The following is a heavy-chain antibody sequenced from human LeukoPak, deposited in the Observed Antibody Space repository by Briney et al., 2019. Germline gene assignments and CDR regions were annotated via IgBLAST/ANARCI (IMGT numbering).Heavy chain of an antibody. V-gene: IGHV3-21*01. CDR1: GFTFSSYS. J-gene: IGHJ6*02. Sequence: GGSLRLSCAASGFTFSSYSMNWVRQAPGKGLEWVSSISSSSSYIYYADSVKGRFTISRDNAKNSLYLQMNSLRAEDTAVYYCARVVVVPAAIYYYGMDVWGQGITVTVSS. D-gene: IGHD2-2*01. CDR2: ISSSSSYI. CDR3: ARVVVVPAAIYYYGMDV.